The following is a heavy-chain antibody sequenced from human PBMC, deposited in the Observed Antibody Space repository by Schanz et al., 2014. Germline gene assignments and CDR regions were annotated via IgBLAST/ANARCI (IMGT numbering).Heavy chain of an antibody. CDR1: GFTLSSYA. CDR3: AREQIMAAAGLVDY. J-gene: IGHJ4*01. D-gene: IGHD6-13*01. Sequence: ADLVESGGGLIQRGESLRLSCSASGFTLSSYAMHWVRQAPGKGLEWVAVISYDGSNKYYADSVKGRFTISRDNSKNTLYLQMNTLRAEDTAVYYCAREQIMAAAGLVDYWGHGTLVTVSS. V-gene: IGHV3-30-3*01. CDR2: ISYDGSNK.